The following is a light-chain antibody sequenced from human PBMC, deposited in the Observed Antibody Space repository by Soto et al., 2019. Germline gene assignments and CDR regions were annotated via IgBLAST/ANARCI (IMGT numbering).Light chain of an antibody. Sequence: QSALAQPPSASGTPGQRVTISCSGSSSNIGRGLVSWYQQFPGTAPKLLIRNENRRPSGVPDRVSGSKSDISDSLAISGLQSEDEANYYCAAWDSRLRGWVFGGGTKVTVL. J-gene: IGLJ3*02. CDR1: SSNIGRGL. CDR3: AAWDSRLRGWV. CDR2: NEN. V-gene: IGLV1-44*01.